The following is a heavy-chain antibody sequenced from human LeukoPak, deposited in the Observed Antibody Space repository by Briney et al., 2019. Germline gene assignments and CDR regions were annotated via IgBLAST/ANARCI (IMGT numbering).Heavy chain of an antibody. CDR3: ARRHYYGSGSYTGMDV. CDR2: IYPGDSDT. V-gene: IGHV5-51*01. CDR1: GYSFTSYW. J-gene: IGHJ6*02. D-gene: IGHD3-10*01. Sequence: GESLKISCMGSGYSFTSYWIGWVRQMPGKGLEWMGIIYPGDSDTRYSPSFQGQVTISADKSISTAYLQWSSLKASDTAMYYCARRHYYGSGSYTGMDVWGQGTTVTVSS.